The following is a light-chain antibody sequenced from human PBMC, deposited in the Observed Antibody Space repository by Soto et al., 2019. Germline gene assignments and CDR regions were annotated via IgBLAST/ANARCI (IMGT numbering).Light chain of an antibody. CDR2: AAS. V-gene: IGKV1-39*01. CDR3: QPSYSTPT. Sequence: DIQMTQSPSSLSASVGDRVTITCRASQSIRSYLNWYQQKPGKAPKLLIYAASSLQSGVQSRFSGSGFGKDFALSISRLQHEDFATYYCQPSYSTPTFGPGTQVDIK. CDR1: QSIRSY. J-gene: IGKJ3*01.